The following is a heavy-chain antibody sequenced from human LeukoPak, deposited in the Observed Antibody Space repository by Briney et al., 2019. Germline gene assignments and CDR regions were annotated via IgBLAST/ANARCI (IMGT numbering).Heavy chain of an antibody. J-gene: IGHJ6*03. D-gene: IGHD3-9*01. CDR1: GYTFTGYH. CDR3: ARDKISNTYYDILTGYYPSYYMDV. V-gene: IGHV1-2*02. CDR2: INPNSGGT. Sequence: ASVKVSCKASGYTFTGYHMHWVRQAPGQGLEWMGWINPNSGGTNYAQKFQGRVTMTRDTSISTAYMELSRLRSDDTAMSYCARDKISNTYYDILTGYYPSYYMDVWGKGTTVTISS.